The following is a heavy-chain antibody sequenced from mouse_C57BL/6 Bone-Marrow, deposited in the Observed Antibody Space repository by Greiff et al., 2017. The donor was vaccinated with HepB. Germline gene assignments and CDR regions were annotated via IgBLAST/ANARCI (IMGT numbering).Heavy chain of an antibody. CDR1: GCTFTDYN. CDR2: INPNNGGT. D-gene: IGHD4-1*01. J-gene: IGHJ1*03. CDR3: ARWTGTGYFDV. Sequence: EVQLQQSGPELVKPGASVKMSCKASGCTFTDYNMHWVKQSHGKSLEWIGYINPNNGGTSYNQKFKGKATLTVNKSSSTAYMELRSLTSEDSAVYYCARWTGTGYFDVWGTGTTVTVSS. V-gene: IGHV1-22*01.